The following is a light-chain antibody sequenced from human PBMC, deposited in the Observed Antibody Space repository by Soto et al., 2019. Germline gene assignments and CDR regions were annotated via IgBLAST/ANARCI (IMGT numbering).Light chain of an antibody. CDR3: QQYDNLPYT. Sequence: DIQMTQSPSSLSASVGDRVTITCQASQDISNYLNWYQLKPGKAPKLLVYDASNLETGVPSRFSESGSGTDFTFTISSLQPEDIATYYCQQYDNLPYTFGQGTRLEIK. CDR2: DAS. J-gene: IGKJ2*01. CDR1: QDISNY. V-gene: IGKV1-33*01.